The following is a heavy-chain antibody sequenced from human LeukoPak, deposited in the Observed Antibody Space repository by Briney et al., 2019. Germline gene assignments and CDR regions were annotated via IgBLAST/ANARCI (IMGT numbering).Heavy chain of an antibody. CDR3: ARIVAAAAGTNWFDP. V-gene: IGHV4-30-4*01. Sequence: SQTLSLTCTVSGGSISSGDYYWSWIRQPPGKGLEWIGYIYYRGDTEYNPSLKSRVTMSVDTSKNQFSLNLNSVTAVDTAVYYCARIVAAAAGTNWFDPWGQGTLVTVSS. J-gene: IGHJ5*02. D-gene: IGHD6-13*01. CDR2: IYYRGDT. CDR1: GGSISSGDYY.